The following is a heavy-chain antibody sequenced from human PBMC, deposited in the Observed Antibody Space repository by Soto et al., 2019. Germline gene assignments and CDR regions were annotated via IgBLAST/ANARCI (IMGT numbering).Heavy chain of an antibody. J-gene: IGHJ4*02. CDR2: IYYSGST. CDR3: ARFGLSRFGDYVY. CDR1: GGSISSSSYY. Sequence: SETLSLTCTVSGGSISSSSYYWGWIRQPPGKGLEWIGSIYYSGSTYYNPSLKSRVTISVDTSKNQFSLKLSSVTAADTAVYYCARFGLSRFGDYVYWGQGTLVTVSS. V-gene: IGHV4-39*01. D-gene: IGHD3-10*01.